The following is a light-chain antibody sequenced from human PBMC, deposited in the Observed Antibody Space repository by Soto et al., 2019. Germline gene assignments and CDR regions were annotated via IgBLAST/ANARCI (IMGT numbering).Light chain of an antibody. CDR2: KDS. CDR1: ALPKQY. CDR3: QSADSSGTYKV. Sequence: SYELTQPPSVSVSPGQTPRITCSGDALPKQYAYWYQQKPGQAPVLVIYKDSERPSGIPERFSGSSSGTTVTLTISGVQAEDEADYYCQSADSSGTYKVFGGGTQLTVL. V-gene: IGLV3-25*02. J-gene: IGLJ7*01.